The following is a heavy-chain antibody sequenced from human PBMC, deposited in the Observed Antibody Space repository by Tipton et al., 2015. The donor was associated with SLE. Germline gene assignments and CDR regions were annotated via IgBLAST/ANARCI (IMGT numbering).Heavy chain of an antibody. Sequence: TLSLTCAVYGGSFSGYYWSWIRQPPGKGLEWIGEINHSGSTNYNPSLKSRVTISVDTSKNQFSLKLSSVTAADTAVYYCARDQGPYAFDIWGQGTMVTVSS. CDR1: GGSFSGYY. CDR3: ARDQGPYAFDI. CDR2: INHSGST. V-gene: IGHV4-34*01. J-gene: IGHJ3*02.